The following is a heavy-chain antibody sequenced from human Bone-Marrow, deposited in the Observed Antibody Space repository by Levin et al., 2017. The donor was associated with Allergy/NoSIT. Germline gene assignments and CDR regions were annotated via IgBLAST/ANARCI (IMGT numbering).Heavy chain of an antibody. CDR1: GFTFSSYS. CDR2: ISSSSSYI. CDR3: ARDGLLDIKYRIFDY. D-gene: IGHD2-2*03. V-gene: IGHV3-21*01. Sequence: GGSLRLSCAASGFTFSSYSMNWVRQAPGKGLEWVSSISSSSSYIYYADSVKGRFTISRDNAKNSLYLQMNSLRAEDTAVYYCARDGLLDIKYRIFDYWGQGTLVTVSS. J-gene: IGHJ4*02.